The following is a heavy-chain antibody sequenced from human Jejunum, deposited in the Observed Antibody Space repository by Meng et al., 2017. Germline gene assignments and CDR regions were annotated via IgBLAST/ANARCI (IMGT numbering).Heavy chain of an antibody. J-gene: IGHJ4*02. CDR3: ARDYSGTSYRYSDY. CDR2: ISVYHGNT. CDR1: GYTFTSYG. Sequence: QVQLVQSGAEVNNPGASVKVSCKTSGYTFTSYGISWVRQAPGQGLEWMGWISVYHGNTNYAQKLQGRVTMTTDTSTSTAYMELRSLRSDDTAVYFCARDYSGTSYRYSDYWGQGTLVTVSS. V-gene: IGHV1-18*01. D-gene: IGHD1-26*01.